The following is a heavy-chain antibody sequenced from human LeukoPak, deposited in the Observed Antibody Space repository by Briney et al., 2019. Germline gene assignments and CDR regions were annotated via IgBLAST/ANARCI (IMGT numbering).Heavy chain of an antibody. CDR2: IYYSGST. CDR3: ARERRYFDWLSHDAFDI. V-gene: IGHV4-59*01. CDR1: GGSISSYY. J-gene: IGHJ3*02. D-gene: IGHD3-9*01. Sequence: SETLSLTCTVSGGSISSYYSSWIRQPPGKGLEWIGYIYYSGSTNYNPSLKSRVTISVDTSKNQFSLKLSSVTAADTAVYYCARERRYFDWLSHDAFDIWGQGTMVTVSS.